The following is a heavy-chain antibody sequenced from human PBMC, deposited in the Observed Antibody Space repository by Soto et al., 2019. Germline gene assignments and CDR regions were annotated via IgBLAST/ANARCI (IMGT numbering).Heavy chain of an antibody. CDR2: ISGSVGST. Sequence: EVQLLESGGGLVQPGGSLRLSCAASGFTFDGNAMTWVRQAPGKGLEWVSSISGSVGSTYYADSVKGRFTISRDNSRSTLYLQMISLRADDTALYYCAKGGQMCYWGQGTLVTVSS. CDR3: AKGGQMCY. CDR1: GFTFDGNA. V-gene: IGHV3-23*01. J-gene: IGHJ4*02.